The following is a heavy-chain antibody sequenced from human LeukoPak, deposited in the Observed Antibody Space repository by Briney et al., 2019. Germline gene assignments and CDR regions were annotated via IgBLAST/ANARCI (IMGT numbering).Heavy chain of an antibody. J-gene: IGHJ4*02. CDR2: VSGPGDTT. Sequence: GGSLRLSCAASGFTFTNYAMNWVRQAPGKGLEWVSTVSGPGDTTYYADSVEGRFTISRDNSKNTVYLQMNSLRAEDSAVYYCASRRSGNYFATFDYWGQGTLLTVSS. CDR3: ASRRSGNYFATFDY. V-gene: IGHV3-23*01. CDR1: GFTFTNYA. D-gene: IGHD3-22*01.